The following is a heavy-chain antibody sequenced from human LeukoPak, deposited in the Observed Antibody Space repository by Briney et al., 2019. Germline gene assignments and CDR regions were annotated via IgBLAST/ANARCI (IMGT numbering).Heavy chain of an antibody. V-gene: IGHV3-21*01. D-gene: IGHD4-17*01. CDR1: GFTFSSYS. CDR3: ARGIRHYGDYYYYGMDV. CDR2: ISSSSSYI. Sequence: SGGSLRLSCAASGFTFSSYSMNWVRQAPGKGLEWVSSISSSSSYIYYADSVKGRFTISRDNAKNSLYLQMNSLRAEDTAVYYCARGIRHYGDYYYYGMDVWGQGTTVTVSS. J-gene: IGHJ6*02.